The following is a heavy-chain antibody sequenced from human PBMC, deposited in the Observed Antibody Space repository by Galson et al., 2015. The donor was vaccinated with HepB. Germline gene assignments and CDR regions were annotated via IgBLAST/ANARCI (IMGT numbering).Heavy chain of an antibody. V-gene: IGHV3-23*01. J-gene: IGHJ4*02. D-gene: IGHD6-19*01. CDR1: RFTFSSYA. Sequence: SLRLSCAASRFTFSSYAMNWVRQAPGKGLEWVSVISGRGGRTDYAGFVKGRFSISRDNSKNTLYLQMNSLRAEDTAVYYCAKGTAVAGTTTLDYWGQGTLVTVSS. CDR2: ISGRGGRT. CDR3: AKGTAVAGTTTLDY.